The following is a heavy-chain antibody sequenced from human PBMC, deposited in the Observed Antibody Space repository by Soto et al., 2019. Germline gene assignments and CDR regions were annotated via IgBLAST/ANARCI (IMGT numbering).Heavy chain of an antibody. J-gene: IGHJ4*02. CDR1: GYAFTTYG. CDR2: ISAHNGNT. V-gene: IGHV1-18*01. D-gene: IGHD1-1*01. Sequence: QVHLVQSGAEVKKPGASVKVSCQGSGYAFTTYGITWVRQAPGQGLEWMGWISAHNGNTNYAQKLQGRVTVTRDTATSTAYMELRSLRYDATAVYYCARGRYGDYWGQGALGTVSS. CDR3: ARGRYGDY.